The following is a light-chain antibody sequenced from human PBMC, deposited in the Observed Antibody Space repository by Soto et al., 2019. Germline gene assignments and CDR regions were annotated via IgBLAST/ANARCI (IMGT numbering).Light chain of an antibody. V-gene: IGLV1-44*01. Sequence: QAVVTQPPSASGTPGQRVTISCSGSSSNIGSNTVNWYQQLPGTAPKLLIYTNNQRPPGVPDRFSGSKSGTSASLAISGLQSEDEADYYCAAWDDSLNGPVFGGGTQLTV. CDR3: AAWDDSLNGPV. CDR1: SSNIGSNT. CDR2: TNN. J-gene: IGLJ3*02.